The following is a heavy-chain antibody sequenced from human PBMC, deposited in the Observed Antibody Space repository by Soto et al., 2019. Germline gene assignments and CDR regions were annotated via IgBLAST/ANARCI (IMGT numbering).Heavy chain of an antibody. D-gene: IGHD6-13*01. CDR2: IYYGGST. CDR1: GVSISSGYDY. Sequence: SETLSLTCTFSGVSISSGYDYWSWIRQHPGKGLEWIGYIYYGGSTNYNPSLKSRVTMSVDTTKNQFSLKLTSVTAADTAVYYCARARRYTSSWYWFDPWGQGTLVNVSS. J-gene: IGHJ5*02. CDR3: ARARRYTSSWYWFDP. V-gene: IGHV4-31*03.